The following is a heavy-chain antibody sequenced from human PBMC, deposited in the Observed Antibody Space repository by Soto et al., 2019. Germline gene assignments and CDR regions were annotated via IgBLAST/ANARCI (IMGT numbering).Heavy chain of an antibody. CDR1: GYTFTSYG. CDR3: AREWRSYSSGESDD. V-gene: IGHV1-18*01. Sequence: ASVKVSCKASGYTFTSYGISWVRQAPGQGLEWMGWISAYNGNTNYAQKLQGRVTMTTDTSTSTAYMELRSLRSDDTAVYYCAREWRSYSSGESDDWGQGTLVTVSS. D-gene: IGHD6-19*01. J-gene: IGHJ4*02. CDR2: ISAYNGNT.